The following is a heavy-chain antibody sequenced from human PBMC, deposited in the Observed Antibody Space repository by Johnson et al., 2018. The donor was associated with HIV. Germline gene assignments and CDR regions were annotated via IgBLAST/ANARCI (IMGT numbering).Heavy chain of an antibody. CDR2: IMTNTDGGTT. Sequence: VQLVESGGALVKPGGSLRLSCRASGFIFSNAWMSWVRQAPGKGLEWVGRIMTNTDGGTTDYAAPVKGRFTISRDDSQNTLYLQINSLKTEDTAVYYCTTKILTWGHGTMVTVSS. CDR1: GFIFSNAW. CDR3: TTKILT. V-gene: IGHV3-15*02. J-gene: IGHJ3*01.